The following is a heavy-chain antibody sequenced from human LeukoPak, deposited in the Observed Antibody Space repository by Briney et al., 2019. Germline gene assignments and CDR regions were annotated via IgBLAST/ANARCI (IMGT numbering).Heavy chain of an antibody. D-gene: IGHD1-26*01. CDR1: GYTFTVYY. CDR2: INPNSGGT. J-gene: IGHJ4*02. Sequence: GASVKVSFKASGYTFTVYYMHWVRQAPGQGLEWMGWINPNSGGTNYAQKFQGRVTMTRDTSISTAYMELSRLRSDDTAVYYCARDGEWEVGFDYWGQGTLVTVSS. CDR3: ARDGEWEVGFDY. V-gene: IGHV1-2*02.